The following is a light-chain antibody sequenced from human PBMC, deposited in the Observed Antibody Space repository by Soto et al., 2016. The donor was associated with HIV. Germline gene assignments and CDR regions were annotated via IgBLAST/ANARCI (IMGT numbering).Light chain of an antibody. J-gene: IGLJ1*01. V-gene: IGLV3-21*03. Sequence: SYVLTQPPSVSVAPGTTAKITCGGDNIGTKSVHWYQQKSGQASVLVVYDDRDRPSGIPERFSGSNSGNTATLIISRVEAGDEADYFCQVWDNNDHYVFGPGTKVSVL. CDR3: QVWDNNDHYV. CDR2: DDR. CDR1: NIGTKS.